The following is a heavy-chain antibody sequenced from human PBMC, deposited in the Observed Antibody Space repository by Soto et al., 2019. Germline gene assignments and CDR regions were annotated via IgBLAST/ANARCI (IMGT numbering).Heavy chain of an antibody. CDR2: IKPSGGST. CDR3: VRANTAMASSFDY. V-gene: IGHV1-46*01. Sequence: QAQLVQSGAEVKKPGASVKVSCKASGYSFTSYYMHWVRQAPGQGLVWMGIIKPSGGSTSYAQKFQGRVTMTRDTSTSTVYMELSGLRSADTAVYYCVRANTAMASSFDYWGQGNVVSVSS. D-gene: IGHD5-18*01. J-gene: IGHJ4*02. CDR1: GYSFTSYY.